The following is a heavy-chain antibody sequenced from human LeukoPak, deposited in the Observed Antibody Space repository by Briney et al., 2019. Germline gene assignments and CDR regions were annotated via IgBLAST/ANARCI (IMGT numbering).Heavy chain of an antibody. Sequence: ASVKVSCKASGYTFTRYGITWVRQAPGQGLEWMRWISAYNGNRNYAEKFQGRVTMTTDTSTSTTYMEVRGLGSDDTAVYYCARDHMLRSAVGTLDYWGQRTLVTVSS. V-gene: IGHV1-18*01. CDR3: ARDHMLRSAVGTLDY. J-gene: IGHJ4*02. D-gene: IGHD6-13*01. CDR2: ISAYNGNR. CDR1: GYTFTRYG.